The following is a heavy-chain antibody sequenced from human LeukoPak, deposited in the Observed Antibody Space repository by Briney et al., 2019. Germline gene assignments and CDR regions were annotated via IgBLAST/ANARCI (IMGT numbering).Heavy chain of an antibody. D-gene: IGHD6-6*01. V-gene: IGHV3-23*01. CDR3: ARHRSSWLIDY. CDR2: ISDSGGNT. Sequence: GGSLRLSCAASGFTFSTYAMSWVRQAPWERLQWVSGISDSGGNTYYADSVRGRFTISRDNSKNTLYLQMNSLRAEDTAVYYCARHRSSWLIDYWGQGTLVTVSS. J-gene: IGHJ4*02. CDR1: GFTFSTYA.